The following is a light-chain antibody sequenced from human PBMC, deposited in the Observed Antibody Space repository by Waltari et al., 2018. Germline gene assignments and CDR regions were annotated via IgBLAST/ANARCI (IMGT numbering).Light chain of an antibody. J-gene: IGKJ1*01. CDR2: AAS. Sequence: IKLTQSPSSLSASVGDRVTITCRASQGISSYLAWYQQKPGKAPKLLIYAASTLQSRVPSRFSGSGSETDFTLTISSLQPEDFSTYYCQQLNSYPSWTSGQGPKVEIK. CDR3: QQLNSYPSWT. V-gene: IGKV1-9*01. CDR1: QGISSY.